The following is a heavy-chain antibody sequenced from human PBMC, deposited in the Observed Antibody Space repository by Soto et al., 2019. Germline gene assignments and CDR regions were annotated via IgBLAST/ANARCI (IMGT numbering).Heavy chain of an antibody. Sequence: QVQLVQSGADVKKPGTSVKVSCKAAGYSFTNYCMYWVRQAPGQGLEWMGMINPRTGSTRYAQKFQDRVTLPRYTSTTTVYMELSTLISDDTAVYYCARDGGLLTASWHYDLWGPGTLVTVSS. CDR3: ARDGGLLTASWHYDL. CDR2: INPRTGST. CDR1: GYSFTNYC. J-gene: IGHJ2*01. D-gene: IGHD2-15*01. V-gene: IGHV1-46*01.